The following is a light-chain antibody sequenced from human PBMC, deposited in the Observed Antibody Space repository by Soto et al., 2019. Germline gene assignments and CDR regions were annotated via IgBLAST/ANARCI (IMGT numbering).Light chain of an antibody. CDR2: DAS. CDR1: QDIRYY. J-gene: IGKJ5*01. CDR3: QQYDSLPIP. Sequence: DIQMTQSPASLSASVGGRVTITCQASQDIRYYLNWFQQKPGKAPKVLIYDASRLETGVPSRFSGSGSGTHFSLAISSLQPEDIATYYCQQYDSLPIPFGQRTRPAIK. V-gene: IGKV1-33*01.